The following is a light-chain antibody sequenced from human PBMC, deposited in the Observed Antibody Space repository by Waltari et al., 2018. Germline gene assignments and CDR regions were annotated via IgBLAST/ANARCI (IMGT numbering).Light chain of an antibody. CDR3: QQYNRWPPLT. J-gene: IGKJ4*01. CDR1: QGIHDN. V-gene: IGKV3-15*01. CDR2: RAS. Sequence: ETAMTQSPATLSMSPGERAILSCRASQGIHDNLAWYQQKPGQAPRLLLYRASTRATGIPARFSGSGSGTDVTLTITSLQSADSALYYCQQYNRWPPLTFGGGTKVEI.